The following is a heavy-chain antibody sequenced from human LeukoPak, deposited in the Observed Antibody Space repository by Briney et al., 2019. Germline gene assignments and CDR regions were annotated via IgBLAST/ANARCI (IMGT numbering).Heavy chain of an antibody. CDR1: GYPFTSYY. Sequence: ASVKVSCKASGYPFTSYYMHWVRQAPGQGLEWMGIVNPSGGSTSYAQKFQGRVTMTRDTSTSTVYMELSSLRSEDTPVYNCAGAPTSCSDSFDYWGQGTLVTVSS. D-gene: IGHD2-2*01. J-gene: IGHJ4*02. V-gene: IGHV1-46*01. CDR2: VNPSGGST. CDR3: AGAPTSCSDSFDY.